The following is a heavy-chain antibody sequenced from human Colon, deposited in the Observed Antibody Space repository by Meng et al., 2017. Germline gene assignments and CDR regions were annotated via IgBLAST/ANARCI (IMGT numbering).Heavy chain of an antibody. Sequence: ERGRGRVTLSGTLCSTCAVVGDSIRRSNGWSWVRQPPGRGLEWIGEIYHSGSTNYNPSLKKRVSMTVDKSNNEFSLTLSSVTAADTAFYYCARVIYASGNMAHLDYWGQGTLVTVSS. J-gene: IGHJ4*02. CDR3: ARVIYASGNMAHLDY. CDR2: IYHSGST. D-gene: IGHD3-10*01. V-gene: IGHV4-4*02. CDR1: GDSIRRSNG.